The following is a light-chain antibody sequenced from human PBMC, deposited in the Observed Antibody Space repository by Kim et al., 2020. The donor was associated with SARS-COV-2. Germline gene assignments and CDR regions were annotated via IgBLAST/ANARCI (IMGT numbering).Light chain of an antibody. CDR1: SLRSYY. CDR3: NSRDSSGSHVV. V-gene: IGLV3-19*01. CDR2: GKN. J-gene: IGLJ2*01. Sequence: ALGQTVRITCRGDSLRSYYASWYQQKPGQAPVLVIYGKNNRPSGIPDRFSGSSSGNTASLTITGAQAEDEADYYCNSRDSSGSHVVFGGGTQLTVL.